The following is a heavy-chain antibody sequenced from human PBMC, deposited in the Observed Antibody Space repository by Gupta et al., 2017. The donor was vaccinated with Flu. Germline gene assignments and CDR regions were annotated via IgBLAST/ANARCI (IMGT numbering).Heavy chain of an antibody. J-gene: IGHJ4*02. CDR3: ARRAGGYSYGSRGYFDY. Sequence: QLQLQESGPGLVKPSETLSLPCTVSGGSISSSSYYWGWIRQPPGKGLEWIGSIYYSGSTYYNPSLKSRVTISVDTSKNQFSLKLTSVTAADTAVYYCARRAGGYSYGSRGYFDYWGQGTLVTVSS. D-gene: IGHD5-18*01. CDR2: IYYSGST. V-gene: IGHV4-39*01. CDR1: GGSISSSSYY.